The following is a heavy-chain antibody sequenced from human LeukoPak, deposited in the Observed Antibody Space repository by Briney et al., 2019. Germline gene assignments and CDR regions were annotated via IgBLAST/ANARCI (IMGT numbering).Heavy chain of an antibody. CDR1: GFTFSSNG. V-gene: IGHV3-30*18. CDR3: AKQYSSGWYDY. J-gene: IGHJ4*02. Sequence: GRSLRLSCAASGFTFSSNGMHWVRQAPGKGLEWVAVISYDGSNKYYADSVKGRFTISRDNSKNTLYLQMNSLRAEDTAVYYCAKQYSSGWYDYWGQGTLVTVSS. CDR2: ISYDGSNK. D-gene: IGHD6-19*01.